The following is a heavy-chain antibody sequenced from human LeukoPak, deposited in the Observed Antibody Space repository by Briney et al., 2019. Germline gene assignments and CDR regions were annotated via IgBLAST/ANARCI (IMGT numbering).Heavy chain of an antibody. V-gene: IGHV1-69*13. CDR2: IIPIFGTA. CDR3: ARGRFGFLWFGELER. J-gene: IGHJ4*02. D-gene: IGHD3-10*01. CDR1: GGTFSNYA. Sequence: SVKVSCKTSGGTFSNYAISWVRQAPGQGLEYMGGIIPIFGTANYAQKFQVRVTITADESTSTAYMELSSLRSEDTAVYFCARGRFGFLWFGELERWGQGTLITVSS.